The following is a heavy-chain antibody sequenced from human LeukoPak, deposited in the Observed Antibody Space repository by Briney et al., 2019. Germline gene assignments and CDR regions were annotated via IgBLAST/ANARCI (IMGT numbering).Heavy chain of an antibody. CDR2: IKQDGSEK. J-gene: IGHJ4*02. Sequence: GGSLRLSCAASGFTFSSYWMSWVRQAPGKGLEWVANIKQDGSEKYYVDSVKGRFTISRDNAKNSLYLQMNSLRAEDTAVYYCARGYDFWSGETADYWGQGTLVTVSS. CDR1: GFTFSSYW. V-gene: IGHV3-7*01. D-gene: IGHD3-3*01. CDR3: ARGYDFWSGETADY.